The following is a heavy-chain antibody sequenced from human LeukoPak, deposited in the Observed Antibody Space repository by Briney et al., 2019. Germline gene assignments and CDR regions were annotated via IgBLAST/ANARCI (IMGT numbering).Heavy chain of an antibody. D-gene: IGHD4-17*01. CDR2: ISSNSSTI. J-gene: IGHJ4*02. CDR1: GFTFSSYS. V-gene: IGHV3-48*01. CDR3: TTSPPRATVTTD. Sequence: GGSLRLSCAASGFTFSSYSMNWVRQAPGKGLEWVSYISSNSSTIYYADSVKGRFTISRDNAKNSLYLQMNSLRAEDTAVYYCTTSPPRATVTTDWGQGTLVTVSS.